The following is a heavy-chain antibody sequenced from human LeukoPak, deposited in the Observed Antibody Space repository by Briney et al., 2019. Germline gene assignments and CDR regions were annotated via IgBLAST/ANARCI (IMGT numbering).Heavy chain of an antibody. V-gene: IGHV3-7*01. CDR1: GFTFSAYW. CDR3: ARVGKNGWDFDH. D-gene: IGHD6-19*01. CDR2: IIEGGDVK. J-gene: IGHJ4*02. Sequence: GESLRLSCAASGFTFSAYWMTWVRQAPGKGLAWVANIIEGGDVKYYADSVKGRFTISRDNTKDSLYLQMTSLRADDTAVYYCARVGKNGWDFDHWGQGIPVTVSS.